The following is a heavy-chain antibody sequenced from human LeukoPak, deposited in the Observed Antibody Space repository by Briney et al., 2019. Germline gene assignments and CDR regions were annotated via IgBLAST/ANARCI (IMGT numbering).Heavy chain of an antibody. CDR2: INPNGGGT. Sequence: GASVKVSCKASGYTFTGYYMHWVRQAPGQGLEWMGWINPNGGGTNYAQKFQGRVTMTRDTSISTAYMELSRLRSDDTAVYYCARGVRGWGYYYYYMDVWGKGTTVTISS. CDR1: GYTFTGYY. J-gene: IGHJ6*03. D-gene: IGHD6-19*01. CDR3: ARGVRGWGYYYYYMDV. V-gene: IGHV1-2*02.